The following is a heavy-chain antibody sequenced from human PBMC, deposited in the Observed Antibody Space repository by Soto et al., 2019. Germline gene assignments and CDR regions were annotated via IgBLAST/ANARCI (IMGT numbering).Heavy chain of an antibody. V-gene: IGHV1-2*04. CDR1: GYTFTGYY. CDR2: INPNSGGT. J-gene: IGHJ3*02. Sequence: ASVKVSCKASGYTFTGYYMHWVRQAPGQGLEWMGWINPNSGGTNYAQKFQGWVTMTRDTSISTAYMELSRLRSDDTAVYYCARDAGTTAIGPPHAFDIWGQGTMVTVSS. D-gene: IGHD5-18*01. CDR3: ARDAGTTAIGPPHAFDI.